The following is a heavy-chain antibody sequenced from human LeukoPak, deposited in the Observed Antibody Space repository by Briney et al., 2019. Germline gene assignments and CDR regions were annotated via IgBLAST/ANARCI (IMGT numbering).Heavy chain of an antibody. D-gene: IGHD3-10*01. V-gene: IGHV3-30*02. CDR3: ARAPLYYGSGSFDY. Sequence: PGGSLRLSCAASGFTFSSYDMHWVRQAPGKGLEWVSFLQYDGGNEYYADSVKGRFTISRDNAKNSLYLQMNSLRAEDTAVYYCARAPLYYGSGSFDYWGQGTLVTVSS. J-gene: IGHJ4*02. CDR2: LQYDGGNE. CDR1: GFTFSSYD.